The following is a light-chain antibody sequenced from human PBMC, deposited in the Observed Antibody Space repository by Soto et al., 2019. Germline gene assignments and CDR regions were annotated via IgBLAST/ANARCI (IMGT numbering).Light chain of an antibody. CDR3: QQSFNAPLT. V-gene: IGKV1-39*01. Sequence: DIQMTQSPSSLSASVGDRVTVTCRSSESISRYLNWYQQKPGKAPKLLIYDASTLQAGVPSRFSGTGSGTYFTLTISGLQSEDFATYYCQQSFNAPLTFGQGTKLEIQ. CDR2: DAS. J-gene: IGKJ2*01. CDR1: ESISRY.